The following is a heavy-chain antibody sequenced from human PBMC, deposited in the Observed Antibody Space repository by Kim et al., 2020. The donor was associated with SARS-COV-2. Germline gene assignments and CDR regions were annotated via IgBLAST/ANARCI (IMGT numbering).Heavy chain of an antibody. CDR2: IIPILGIA. CDR1: GGTFSSYT. Sequence: SVKVSCKASGGTFSSYTISWVRQAPGQGLEWMGRIIPILGIANYAQKFQGRVTITADKSTSTAYMELSSLRSEDMAVYYCARDRRGEDDYADYWGQGTLVTVSS. CDR3: ARDRRGEDDYADY. V-gene: IGHV1-69*04. D-gene: IGHD4-17*01. J-gene: IGHJ4*02.